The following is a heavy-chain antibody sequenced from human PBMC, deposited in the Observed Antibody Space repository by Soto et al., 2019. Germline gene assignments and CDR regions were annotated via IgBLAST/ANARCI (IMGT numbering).Heavy chain of an antibody. Sequence: SLRLSCAASGFTFSNYGMHWVRQAPGKGLEWVAVIWYDGSNKYYGDSVKGRFSISRDYSKNTLFLQMNSLRAEDTALYYCARDSDYGSNSGRLDPWGQGTLVTVSS. CDR1: GFTFSNYG. CDR2: IWYDGSNK. J-gene: IGHJ5*02. D-gene: IGHD4-17*01. CDR3: ARDSDYGSNSGRLDP. V-gene: IGHV3-33*01.